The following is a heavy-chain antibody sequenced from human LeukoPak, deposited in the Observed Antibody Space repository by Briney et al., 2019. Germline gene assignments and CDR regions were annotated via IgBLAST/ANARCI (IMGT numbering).Heavy chain of an antibody. Sequence: SQTLSLTCTVSGGSISSGDYYWSWIRQPPGKGLEWIGYIYYSGSTYYNPSLKSRVTISVDTSKNQFSLKLSSVTAADTAVYYCARTIVGANMALDYWGQGTLVTVSS. D-gene: IGHD1-26*01. J-gene: IGHJ4*02. CDR1: GGSISSGDYY. CDR2: IYYSGST. V-gene: IGHV4-30-4*08. CDR3: ARTIVGANMALDY.